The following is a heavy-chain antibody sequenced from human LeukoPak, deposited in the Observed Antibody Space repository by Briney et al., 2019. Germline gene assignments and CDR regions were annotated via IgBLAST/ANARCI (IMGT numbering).Heavy chain of an antibody. J-gene: IGHJ4*02. V-gene: IGHV3-23*01. D-gene: IGHD3-3*01. Sequence: GGSLRLSCAASGFTFSSYAMSWVRQAPGKGLEWVSGFSASGGSTYYADSVKGRFTISRDNSKNTLYLQMNSLRAEDTAVYYCARDYDSWSGSYWGQGTLVTVSS. CDR2: FSASGGST. CDR3: ARDYDSWSGSY. CDR1: GFTFSSYA.